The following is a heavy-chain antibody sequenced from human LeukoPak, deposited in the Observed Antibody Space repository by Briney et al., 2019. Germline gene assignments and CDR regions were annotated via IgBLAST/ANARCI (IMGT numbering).Heavy chain of an antibody. CDR2: ISGNGGST. CDR1: GFTFSSYA. V-gene: IGHV3-64*04. D-gene: IGHD4-17*01. CDR3: ARDSPYGDYPFDY. J-gene: IGHJ4*02. Sequence: GGSLRLSCAASGFTFSSYAMHWVRQAPGKGLEYVSGISGNGGSTYYADSVKGRFTISRDNSKNSLYLQMNSLRDEDTAVYYCARDSPYGDYPFDYWGQGTLVTVSS.